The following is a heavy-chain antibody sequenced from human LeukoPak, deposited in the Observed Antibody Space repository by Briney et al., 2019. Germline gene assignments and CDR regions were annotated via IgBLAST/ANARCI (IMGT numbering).Heavy chain of an antibody. CDR2: IYYSGST. J-gene: IGHJ4*02. Sequence: SETLSLTCTVSGGSISSGGYYWSWIRQHPGKGLEWIVYIYYSGSTYYNPSLKSRVTISVDTSKNQFSLKLSSVTAADTAVYYCARGRYYYDSSGYYYPFDYWGQGTLVTVSS. V-gene: IGHV4-31*03. CDR3: ARGRYYYDSSGYYYPFDY. D-gene: IGHD3-22*01. CDR1: GGSISSGGYY.